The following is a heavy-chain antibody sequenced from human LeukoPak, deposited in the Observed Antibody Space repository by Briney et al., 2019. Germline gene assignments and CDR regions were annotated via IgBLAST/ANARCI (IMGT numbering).Heavy chain of an antibody. Sequence: ASVKVSCKASGYTFTGYYIHWVRRAPGQGLEWMGWINPNSGATAYAQNLQGRVTMTRDMSIRTVYMELSSLRSDDTAMYYCAVVLMGVTTDYWGQGTLVTVSS. CDR3: AVVLMGVTTDY. J-gene: IGHJ4*02. D-gene: IGHD1-26*01. CDR1: GYTFTGYY. V-gene: IGHV1-2*02. CDR2: INPNSGAT.